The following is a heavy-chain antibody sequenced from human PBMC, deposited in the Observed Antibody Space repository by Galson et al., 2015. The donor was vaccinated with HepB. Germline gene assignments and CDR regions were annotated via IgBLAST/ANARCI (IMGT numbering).Heavy chain of an antibody. V-gene: IGHV1-46*01. CDR2: INPSGGST. D-gene: IGHD3-3*01. J-gene: IGHJ6*02. CDR3: ARDSVRVVHTRYYYYYGMDV. Sequence: SCKASGYTFTSYYMHWVRQAPGQGLEWMGIINPSGGSTSYAQKFQGRVTMTRDTSTSTVYMELSILRSEDTAVYYCARDSVRVVHTRYYYYYGMDVWCQGTTVTGSS. CDR1: GYTFTSYY.